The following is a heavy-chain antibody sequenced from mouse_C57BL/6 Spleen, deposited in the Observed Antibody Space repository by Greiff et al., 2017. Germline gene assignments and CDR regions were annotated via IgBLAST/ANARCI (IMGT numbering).Heavy chain of an antibody. CDR3: ARHDGMDY. CDR2: ISSGGSYT. Sequence: EVMLVESGGDLVKPGGSLKLSCAASGFTFSSYGMSWVRQTPDKRLEWVATISSGGSYTYYPDSVKGRFTISRDNVKNTLYLQMSSLKSEDTAMYYCARHDGMDYWGQGTSVTVSS. CDR1: GFTFSSYG. V-gene: IGHV5-6*01. J-gene: IGHJ4*01.